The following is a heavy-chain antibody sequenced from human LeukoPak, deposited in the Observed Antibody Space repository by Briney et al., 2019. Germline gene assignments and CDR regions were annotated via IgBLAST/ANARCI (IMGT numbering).Heavy chain of an antibody. CDR3: SRITEYCSSTSCYSDY. CDR1: GFTFSSYW. D-gene: IGHD2-2*01. Sequence: GGSLRLSCAASGFTFSSYWMTWVRQAPGKGLEWVSSISSSSSYIYYADSVKGRFTISRDNAKNSLYLQMNSLRAEDTAVYYCSRITEYCSSTSCYSDYWGQGTLVTVSS. J-gene: IGHJ4*02. CDR2: ISSSSSYI. V-gene: IGHV3-21*01.